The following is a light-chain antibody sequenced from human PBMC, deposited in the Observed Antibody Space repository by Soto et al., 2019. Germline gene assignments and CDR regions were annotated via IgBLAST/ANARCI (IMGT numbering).Light chain of an antibody. J-gene: IGKJ1*01. CDR1: QSVSSNY. CDR2: GAS. V-gene: IGKV3-20*01. CDR3: QQYGSSPT. Sequence: EIVLTQSPGTLSLSPGERATLSCRASQSVSSNYLAWYQQKPGQAPRLLIHGASWRATAIPDRFSGSGSGTDFTLTISKLEPEDFAVYYCQQYGSSPTFGQGTKVDTK.